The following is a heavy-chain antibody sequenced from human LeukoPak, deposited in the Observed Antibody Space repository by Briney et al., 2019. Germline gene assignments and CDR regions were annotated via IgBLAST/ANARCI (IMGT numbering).Heavy chain of an antibody. V-gene: IGHV4-34*01. D-gene: IGHD3-10*01. Sequence: PSETLSLTCAVYGGSFSGYYWGWIRQPPGKGLEWIGSIYYSGSTYYNPSLKSRVTISVDTSKNQFSLRLSSVTAADTAVYYCARGPGRYYGSGSYPPSYFDYWGQGTLVTVSS. CDR1: GGSFSGYY. J-gene: IGHJ4*02. CDR3: ARGPGRYYGSGSYPPSYFDY. CDR2: IYYSGST.